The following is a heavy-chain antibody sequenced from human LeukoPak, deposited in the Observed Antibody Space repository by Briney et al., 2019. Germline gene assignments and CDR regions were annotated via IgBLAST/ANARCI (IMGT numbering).Heavy chain of an antibody. CDR2: IKYDGTT. V-gene: IGHV4-34*01. Sequence: SETLSLTCTVSGGSISSYYWSWIRQSPEKGLEWIGEIKYDGTTNYNPSLTSRVTMSIDKATNQFHLTVTSLTAADTAVYYCARGPDYYGDYISWFPDAFHIWGQGTLVSVSP. D-gene: IGHD4-17*01. J-gene: IGHJ3*02. CDR3: ARGPDYYGDYISWFPDAFHI. CDR1: GGSISSYY.